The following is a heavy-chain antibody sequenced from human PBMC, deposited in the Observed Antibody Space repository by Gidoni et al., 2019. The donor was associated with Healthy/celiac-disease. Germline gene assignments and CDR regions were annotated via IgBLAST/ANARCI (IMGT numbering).Heavy chain of an antibody. V-gene: IGHV4-39*01. Sequence: QLHLQESGPGLVKPSATLSLTCTVSGCSIRSSSYYWGWIRQPPGKGLEWIGSIYYSGSTYYNPSLKSRVTISVDTSKNQFSLKLSSVTAADTAVYYCARRPIKWFGEFDYWGQGTLVTVSS. CDR1: GCSIRSSSYY. J-gene: IGHJ4*02. CDR2: IYYSGST. D-gene: IGHD3-10*01. CDR3: ARRPIKWFGEFDY.